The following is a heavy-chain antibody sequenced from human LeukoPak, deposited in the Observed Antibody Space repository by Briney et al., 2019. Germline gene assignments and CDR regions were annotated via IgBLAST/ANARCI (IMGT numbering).Heavy chain of an antibody. V-gene: IGHV3-9*01. CDR2: ISWNSGRI. J-gene: IGHJ5*02. Sequence: GRSLRLSCAASGFTFDDHAMHWVRQAPGKGLEWVSGISWNSGRIGYADSVQGRFTISRDNARNSLYLQMNSLRAEDTASYYCVKDSLGGSGRWNWFDPWGQGTLVTVSS. D-gene: IGHD3-10*01. CDR3: VKDSLGGSGRWNWFDP. CDR1: GFTFDDHA.